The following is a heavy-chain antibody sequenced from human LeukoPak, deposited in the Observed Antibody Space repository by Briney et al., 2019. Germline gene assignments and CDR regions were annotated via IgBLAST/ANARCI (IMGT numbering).Heavy chain of an antibody. V-gene: IGHV3-23*01. CDR3: ARGADSSGWKAIDY. Sequence: PGGSLRLSCAASGFTFSSYAMTWVRQAPGKGLEWVSSISDSGGSTYNADSVKGRFTISRDNSKNTLYLQMDSLRTGDTAAFYCARGADSSGWKAIDYWGQGTLVTVSS. CDR2: ISDSGGST. D-gene: IGHD6-19*01. CDR1: GFTFSSYA. J-gene: IGHJ4*02.